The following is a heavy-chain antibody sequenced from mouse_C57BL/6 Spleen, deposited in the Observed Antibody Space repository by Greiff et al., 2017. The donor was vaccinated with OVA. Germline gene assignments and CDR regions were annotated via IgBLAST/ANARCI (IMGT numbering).Heavy chain of an antibody. CDR3: ARLYGSSFYYFDY. D-gene: IGHD1-1*01. V-gene: IGHV5-6*01. Sequence: EVQLQESGGDLVKPGGSLKLSCAASGFTFSSYGMSWVRQTPDKRLEWVATISSGGSYTYYPDSVKGRFTISRDNAKNTLYLQMSSLKSEDTAMYYCARLYGSSFYYFDYWGQGTTLTVSS. CDR2: ISSGGSYT. J-gene: IGHJ2*01. CDR1: GFTFSSYG.